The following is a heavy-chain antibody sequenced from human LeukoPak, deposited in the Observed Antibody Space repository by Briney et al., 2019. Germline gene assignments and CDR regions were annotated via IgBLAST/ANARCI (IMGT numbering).Heavy chain of an antibody. Sequence: APVKVSCKASGYTFTGYYMHWVRQAPGQGLEWMGWINPNSGGTNYAQKFQGRVTMTRDTSISTAYMELSRLRSDDTAVYYCARIGNPNEVLDYWGQGTLVTVSS. CDR2: INPNSGGT. CDR1: GYTFTGYY. J-gene: IGHJ4*02. D-gene: IGHD1-1*01. V-gene: IGHV1-2*02. CDR3: ARIGNPNEVLDY.